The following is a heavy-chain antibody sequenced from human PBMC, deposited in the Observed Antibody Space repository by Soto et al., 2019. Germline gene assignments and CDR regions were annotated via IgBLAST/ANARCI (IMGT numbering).Heavy chain of an antibody. J-gene: IGHJ4*02. CDR3: ARSSGSYWWEFDY. CDR2: ISSSGNYA. D-gene: IGHD3-10*01. V-gene: IGHV3-11*06. Sequence: GGPLRLSCAASGFSLSAYYMSWIRQAPGKGLEWISYISSSGNYADYADSMKGRFSISRDNAKNSLYLQVHSLRAEDTAVYYCARSSGSYWWEFDYWGQGTLVTVSS. CDR1: GFSLSAYY.